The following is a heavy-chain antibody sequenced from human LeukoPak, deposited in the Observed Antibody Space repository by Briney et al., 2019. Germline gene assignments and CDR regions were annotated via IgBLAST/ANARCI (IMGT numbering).Heavy chain of an antibody. Sequence: SETLSLTCAVYGGSFSGYYWSWIRQPPGKGLEWIGEINHSGSTNYNPSLKSRVTISVDTSKNQFSLKLSSVTAADTAVYYCAREMTTVTSTSFDYWGQGTLVTVSS. CDR1: GGSFSGYY. J-gene: IGHJ4*02. CDR3: AREMTTVTSTSFDY. D-gene: IGHD4-17*01. CDR2: INHSGST. V-gene: IGHV4-34*01.